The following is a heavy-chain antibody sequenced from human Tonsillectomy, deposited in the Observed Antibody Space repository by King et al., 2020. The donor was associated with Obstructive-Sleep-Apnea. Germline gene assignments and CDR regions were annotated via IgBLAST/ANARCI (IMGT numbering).Heavy chain of an antibody. CDR1: GFTFSSYS. CDR2: ISSSSSTI. J-gene: IGHJ5*02. Sequence: QLVQSGGGLVQPGGSLRLSCAASGFTFSSYSMNWVRQAPGKGLEWVSYISSSSSTIYYADSVKGRFTISRDNAKNPLYLQMNSLRAEDTAVYYCAREGSGRGFDPWGQGTLVTVSS. D-gene: IGHD3-10*01. CDR3: AREGSGRGFDP. V-gene: IGHV3-48*04.